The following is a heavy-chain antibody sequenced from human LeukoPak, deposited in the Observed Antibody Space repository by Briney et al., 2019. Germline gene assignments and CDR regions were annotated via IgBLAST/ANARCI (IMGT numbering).Heavy chain of an antibody. Sequence: SETLSLTCTVSGGSISSYYWSWIRQPPGKGLEWIGYIYYSGSTNYNASLTNRVTISVDTSKNQFSLKLSSVTAADTAVYYCARAQLNLLVDFGMDVWGQGTTVTVSS. CDR3: ARAQLNLLVDFGMDV. V-gene: IGHV4-59*01. CDR2: IYYSGST. J-gene: IGHJ6*02. CDR1: GGSISSYY. D-gene: IGHD1-1*01.